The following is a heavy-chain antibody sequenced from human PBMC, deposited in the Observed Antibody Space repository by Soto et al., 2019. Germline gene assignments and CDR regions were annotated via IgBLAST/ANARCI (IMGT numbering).Heavy chain of an antibody. V-gene: IGHV3-23*01. J-gene: IGHJ4*02. CDR2: ISGSGGST. CDR3: AKDPVVVVAATPDY. CDR1: GFTFSSYA. D-gene: IGHD2-15*01. Sequence: EVQLLESGGGLVQPGGSLRLSCAASGFTFSSYAMSWVRQAPGKGLEWVSAISGSGGSTYYAESVKGRFTISRDNSKNTLYLQMNSLRAEDTAVYYCAKDPVVVVAATPDYWGQGTLVTVSS.